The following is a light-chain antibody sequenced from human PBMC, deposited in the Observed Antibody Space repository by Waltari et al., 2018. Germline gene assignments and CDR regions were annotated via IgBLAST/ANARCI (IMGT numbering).Light chain of an antibody. V-gene: IGLV1-51*02. CDR1: SSNVGAGRY. J-gene: IGLJ2*01. CDR3: SAWDSSLSTVL. Sequence: QSLLTQPPSASAAPGQRVTIYCTGRSSNVGAGRYLSSYQQFPRTAPKLLIYENNKRPSGVSDRFSGSKSGTSASLTITGLQSEDEADYYCSAWDSSLSTVLFGGGTRLTVL. CDR2: ENN.